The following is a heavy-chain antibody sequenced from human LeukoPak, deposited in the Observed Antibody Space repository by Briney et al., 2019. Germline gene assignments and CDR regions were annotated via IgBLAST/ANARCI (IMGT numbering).Heavy chain of an antibody. V-gene: IGHV4-38-2*02. CDR1: GYSISSGYY. Sequence: SETLSLTCTVSGYSISSGYYWGWIRQPPGNGLEWIGSIYHSGSTYYNPSLKSRVTISVDTSKNQFSLKLSSVTAADTAVYYCARGPTVTGDAFDIWGQGTMVTVSS. CDR2: IYHSGST. J-gene: IGHJ3*02. CDR3: ARGPTVTGDAFDI. D-gene: IGHD4-17*01.